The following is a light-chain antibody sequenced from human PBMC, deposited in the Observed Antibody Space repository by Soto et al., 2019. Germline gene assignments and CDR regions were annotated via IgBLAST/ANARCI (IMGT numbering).Light chain of an antibody. CDR1: PSVSSKF. Sequence: EMVLTQSPGTLSLSPGERATLSCRAGPSVSSKFLAWYQQKPGQAPRLLIYGASSRATGIPDRFSGSGSGTDFNLTISRLEPEDFAVFFCQQYGSSPITFGQGTRLEIK. V-gene: IGKV3-20*01. J-gene: IGKJ5*01. CDR3: QQYGSSPIT. CDR2: GAS.